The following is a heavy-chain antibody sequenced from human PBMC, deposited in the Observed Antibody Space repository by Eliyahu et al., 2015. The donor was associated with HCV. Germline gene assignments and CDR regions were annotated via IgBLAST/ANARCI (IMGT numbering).Heavy chain of an antibody. CDR2: ISYDGSNK. J-gene: IGHJ4*02. V-gene: IGHV3-30*03. CDR1: GFTFSSYG. Sequence: QVQLVESGGGVVQPGRSLRLSCAASGFTFSSYGMHWVRQAPGKGLEWVAVISYDGSNKYYADSVKGRFTISRDNSKNTLYLQMNSLRVEDTAVYYCARYSIAAQKGSDYWGQGTLVTVSS. CDR3: ARYSIAAQKGSDY. D-gene: IGHD6-6*01.